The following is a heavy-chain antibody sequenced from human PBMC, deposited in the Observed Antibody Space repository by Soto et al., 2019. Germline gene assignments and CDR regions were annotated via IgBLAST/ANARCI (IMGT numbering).Heavy chain of an antibody. CDR2: IYYSGST. CDR3: ARAALGMYYYYGMDV. Sequence: SETLSLTCTVSGGSISSYYWSWIRQPPGKGLEWIGYIYYSGSTNYNPSLKSRVTISVDTSKNQFSLKLSSVTAADTAVYYCARAALGMYYYYGMDVWGQGTTVTVS. CDR1: GGSISSYY. J-gene: IGHJ6*02. V-gene: IGHV4-59*01. D-gene: IGHD7-27*01.